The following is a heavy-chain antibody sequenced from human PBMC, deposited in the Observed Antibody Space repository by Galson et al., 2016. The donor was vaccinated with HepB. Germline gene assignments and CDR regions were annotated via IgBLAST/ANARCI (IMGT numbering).Heavy chain of an antibody. CDR3: VRHHGASDS. Sequence: CAISGDSVSSNSAAWNWIRQSPSRGLEWLGRTYYRSKWYNDYAVSVKSRISINPDTSKNQFSLQLSSVTPEDTAVYHCVRHHGASDSWGQGTLVTVSS. V-gene: IGHV6-1*01. D-gene: IGHD3-10*01. J-gene: IGHJ4*02. CDR1: GDSVSSNSAA. CDR2: TYYRSKWYN.